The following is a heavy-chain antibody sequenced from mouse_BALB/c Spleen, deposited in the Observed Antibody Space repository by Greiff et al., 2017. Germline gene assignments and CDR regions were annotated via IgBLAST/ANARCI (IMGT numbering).Heavy chain of an antibody. J-gene: IGHJ3*01. CDR2: IWAGGST. Sequence: VQLQESGPGLVAPSQSLSITCTVSGFSLTSYGVHWVRQPPGKGLEWLGVIWAGGSTNYNSALMSRLSISKDNSKSQVFLKMNSLQTDDTAMYYCASYRYDVPSFAYWGQGTLVTVSA. CDR1: GFSLTSYG. CDR3: ASYRYDVPSFAY. V-gene: IGHV2-9*02. D-gene: IGHD2-14*01.